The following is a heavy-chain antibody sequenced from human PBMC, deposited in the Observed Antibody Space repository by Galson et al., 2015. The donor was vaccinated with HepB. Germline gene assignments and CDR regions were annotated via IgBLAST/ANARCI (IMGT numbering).Heavy chain of an antibody. D-gene: IGHD6-13*01. V-gene: IGHV3-30*04. CDR1: GFTFSTYA. Sequence: SLRLSCAASGFTFSTYAIHWFRQAPGKGLEWVAVISYDNDKKYYADSVKGRFTISRDNSKNTLYLQMNSLRVDDTAVYYCARSPSGIAATGRLYNWFDPWGQGTLVTVSS. CDR3: ARSPSGIAATGRLYNWFDP. J-gene: IGHJ5*02. CDR2: ISYDNDKK.